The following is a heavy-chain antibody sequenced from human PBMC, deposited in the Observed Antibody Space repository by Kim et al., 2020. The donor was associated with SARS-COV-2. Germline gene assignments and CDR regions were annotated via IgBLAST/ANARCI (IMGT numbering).Heavy chain of an antibody. CDR2: IYHSGST. V-gene: IGHV4-4*02. CDR3: ARDPRYCSSTSCYGDYYYGMDV. CDR1: GGSISSSNW. Sequence: SETLSLTCAVSGGSISSSNWWSWVRQPPGKGLEWIGEIYHSGSTNYNPSLKSRVTISVDKSKNQFSLKLSSVTAADTAVYYCARDPRYCSSTSCYGDYYYGMDVWGQGTTVTVSS. J-gene: IGHJ6*02. D-gene: IGHD2-2*01.